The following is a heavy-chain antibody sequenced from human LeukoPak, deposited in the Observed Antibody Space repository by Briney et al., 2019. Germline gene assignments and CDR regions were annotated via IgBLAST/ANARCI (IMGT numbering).Heavy chain of an antibody. CDR3: ASPTGGWSRGQIDY. CDR1: GFTFSSYG. Sequence: PGGSLRLSCAASGFTFSSYGMHWVRQAPGKGLEWVAVISYDGSNKYYADSVKGRFTISRDNSKNTLYLQMNSLRAEDTAVYYCASPTGGWSRGQIDYWGQGTLVTVSS. CDR2: ISYDGSNK. D-gene: IGHD6-19*01. V-gene: IGHV3-30*03. J-gene: IGHJ4*02.